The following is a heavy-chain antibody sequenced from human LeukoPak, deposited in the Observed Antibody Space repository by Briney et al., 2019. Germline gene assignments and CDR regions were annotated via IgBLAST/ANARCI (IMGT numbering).Heavy chain of an antibody. Sequence: SSETLSLTCTVSGGSVSSGSYYWSWIRQPPGKGLEWIGYIYYSGSTNYNPSLKSRVTISVDTSKNQFSLKLSSVTAADTAVYYCASNRYSSGYYRNAFDIWGQGTMVTVSS. CDR2: IYYSGST. CDR1: GGSVSSGSYY. V-gene: IGHV4-61*01. J-gene: IGHJ3*02. CDR3: ASNRYSSGYYRNAFDI. D-gene: IGHD3-22*01.